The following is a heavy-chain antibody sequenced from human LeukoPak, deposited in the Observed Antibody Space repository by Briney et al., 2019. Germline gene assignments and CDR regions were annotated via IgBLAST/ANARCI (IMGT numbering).Heavy chain of an antibody. CDR3: ARDGDDYSNYNPQYYYYYYMDV. J-gene: IGHJ6*03. CDR2: INPNSGGT. CDR1: GYTFTGYY. V-gene: IGHV1-2*02. Sequence: ASVKVSCKASGYTFTGYYMHWVRQAPGQGLEWMGWINPNSGGTNYAQKFQGRVTMTRDTSISTAYMELSRLRSDDTAVYYCARDGDDYSNYNPQYYYYYYMDVWSKGTTVTVSS. D-gene: IGHD4-11*01.